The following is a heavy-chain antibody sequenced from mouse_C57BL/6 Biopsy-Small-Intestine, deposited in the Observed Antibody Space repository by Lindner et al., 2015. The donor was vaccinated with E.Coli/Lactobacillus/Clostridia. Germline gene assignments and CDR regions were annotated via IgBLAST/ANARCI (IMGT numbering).Heavy chain of an antibody. Sequence: VQLQESGGGLVQPKGSLKLSCAASGLTFNTYAMHWVRQAPGKGLEWVARIRSKSSNYATYYADSVKDRFTISRDDSQSMLYLQMNNLKTEDTAMYYCVREGLGRRGGYFDYWGQGTTLTVSS. V-gene: IGHV10-3*01. D-gene: IGHD4-1*01. CDR1: GLTFNTYA. J-gene: IGHJ2*01. CDR3: VREGLGRRGGYFDY. CDR2: IRSKSSNYAT.